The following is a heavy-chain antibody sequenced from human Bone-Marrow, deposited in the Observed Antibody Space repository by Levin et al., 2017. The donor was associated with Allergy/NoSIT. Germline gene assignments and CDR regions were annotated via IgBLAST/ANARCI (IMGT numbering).Heavy chain of an antibody. CDR1: GFTFSSYA. J-gene: IGHJ4*02. Sequence: GESLKISCAASGFTFSSYAMHWVRQAPGKGLEWVAVISYDGSNKYYADSVKGRFTISRDNSKNTLYLQMNSLRAEDTAVYYCARGGYSYLKPFSVWGQGTLVTVSS. D-gene: IGHD5-18*01. CDR3: ARGGYSYLKPFSV. V-gene: IGHV3-30-3*01. CDR2: ISYDGSNK.